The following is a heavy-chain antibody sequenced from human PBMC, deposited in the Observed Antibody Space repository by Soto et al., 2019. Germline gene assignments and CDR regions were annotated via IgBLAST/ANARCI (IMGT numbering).Heavy chain of an antibody. V-gene: IGHV3-7*01. J-gene: IGHJ4*02. D-gene: IGHD6-25*01. CDR3: AREKRANGYFDY. CDR1: GFTFSSYW. CDR2: IKHDGSEK. Sequence: ESGGGLVPPGGSLRLYCAGAGFTFSSYWMSWVRQAPGKGLEWVANIKHDGSEKSYVGSVNGRFTISRDNAKNSLYLQMHSLRVEDTAVYYCAREKRANGYFDYWGQGTLVAVSP.